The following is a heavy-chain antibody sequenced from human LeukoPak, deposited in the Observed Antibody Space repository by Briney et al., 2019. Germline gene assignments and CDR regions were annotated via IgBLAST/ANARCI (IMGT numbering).Heavy chain of an antibody. Sequence: PSQTLSLTCTVSGGFISSGSYYWSWIRQPAGKGLEWIGRIYTSGSTNYNPSLKSRVTLSVDTSENQFSLKLSSVTAADTAMYYCATMRGYCSSPTCQDSLGQGTLVTVSS. J-gene: IGHJ4*02. D-gene: IGHD2-2*01. CDR2: IYTSGST. CDR1: GGFISSGSYY. CDR3: ATMRGYCSSPTCQDS. V-gene: IGHV4-61*02.